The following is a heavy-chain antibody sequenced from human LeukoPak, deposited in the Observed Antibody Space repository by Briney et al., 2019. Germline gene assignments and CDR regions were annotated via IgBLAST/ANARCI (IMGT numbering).Heavy chain of an antibody. D-gene: IGHD2-2*02. CDR1: GGSISSYY. CDR3: ASSPGYCSSISCYSYFDY. Sequence: KPSETLSLTCTVSGGSISSYYWSWIRQPAGEGLEWIGRVYTSGSTNYNPSLKSRVTTSVDTSKNQFSLKLSSVTAADTAVYYCASSPGYCSSISCYSYFDYWGQGTLVTVSP. J-gene: IGHJ4*02. CDR2: VYTSGST. V-gene: IGHV4-4*07.